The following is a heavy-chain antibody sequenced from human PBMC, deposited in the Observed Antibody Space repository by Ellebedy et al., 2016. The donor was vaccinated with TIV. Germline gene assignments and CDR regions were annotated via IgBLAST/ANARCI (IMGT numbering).Heavy chain of an antibody. CDR2: ISWNSGSI. J-gene: IGHJ4*02. CDR3: AKSQGEIVRGYIDW. Sequence: GGSLRLXXAASGFTFDDYAMHWVRQAPGKGLEWVSGISWNSGSIGYADSVKGRFTISRDNAKNSLYLQMNSLRAEDTALYYCAKSQGEIVRGYIDWWGQGTLVTVSS. CDR1: GFTFDDYA. D-gene: IGHD3-22*01. V-gene: IGHV3-9*01.